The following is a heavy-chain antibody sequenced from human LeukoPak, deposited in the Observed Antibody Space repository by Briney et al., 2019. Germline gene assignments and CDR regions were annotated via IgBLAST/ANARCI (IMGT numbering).Heavy chain of an antibody. D-gene: IGHD5-18*01. Sequence: SETLSLTCTVSGGSISSYYWSWIRQPPGKGLEWIGYIYYSGSTNYNPSLKSRVTISVDTSKNQFSLKLSSVTAADTAVYYCARETRISYSYFHYWGQGTLVTVSS. J-gene: IGHJ4*02. CDR1: GGSISSYY. CDR3: ARETRISYSYFHY. V-gene: IGHV4-59*01. CDR2: IYYSGST.